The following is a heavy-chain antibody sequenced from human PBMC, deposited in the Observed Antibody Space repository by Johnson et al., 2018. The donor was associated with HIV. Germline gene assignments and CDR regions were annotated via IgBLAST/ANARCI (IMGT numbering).Heavy chain of an antibody. CDR2: IRYDGSNK. CDR1: GFTFSSYG. CDR3: AKEVTPGAFTAPPRGGFDI. Sequence: QVQLVESGGGLVQPGGSLRLSCAASGFTFSSYGMHWVRQAPGKGLEWVAFIRYDGSNKYYADSGKGRFTISIDNSKNTLYLQMNSLGADDTAMYYCAKEVTPGAFTAPPRGGFDIWGQGTMVTVSS. V-gene: IGHV3-30*02. D-gene: IGHD2-15*01. J-gene: IGHJ3*02.